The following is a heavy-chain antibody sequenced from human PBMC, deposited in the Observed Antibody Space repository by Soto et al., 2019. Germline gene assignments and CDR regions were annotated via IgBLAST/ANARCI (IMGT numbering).Heavy chain of an antibody. Sequence: VQLMRSGAEVKKPGSSVKVSCKASGGTFSSYTISWVRQAPGQGLEWMGRIIPIVGIANYAQKFQGRVTIIADKSTSTVYMELSSLTSEVTGVYYCAIDLHGDSIPDYWGQGTQVTVSS. CDR2: IIPIVGIA. D-gene: IGHD4-17*01. CDR3: AIDLHGDSIPDY. V-gene: IGHV1-69*08. J-gene: IGHJ4*02. CDR1: GGTFSSYT.